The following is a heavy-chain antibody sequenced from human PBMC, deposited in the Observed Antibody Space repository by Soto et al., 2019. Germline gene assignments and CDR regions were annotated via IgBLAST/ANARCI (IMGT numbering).Heavy chain of an antibody. CDR2: IYHSGST. Sequence: QQQRQESGSGLVKPSQTLSLTCAVSGGSISSGGYSWSWIRQPPGKGLEWIGYIYHSGSTYYNPSLKSRVTISVDRSKNQFSLKLSSVTAADTAVYYCARGGYVSGWFDPRGQGTLVTVSS. D-gene: IGHD5-12*01. CDR1: GGSISSGGYS. J-gene: IGHJ5*02. CDR3: ARGGYVSGWFDP. V-gene: IGHV4-30-2*01.